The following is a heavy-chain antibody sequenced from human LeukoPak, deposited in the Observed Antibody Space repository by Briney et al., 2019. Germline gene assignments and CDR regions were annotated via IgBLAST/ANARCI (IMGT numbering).Heavy chain of an antibody. CDR3: ARHDYYDLRFDY. CDR1: GGSISSSSYY. V-gene: IGHV4-39*01. CDR2: IYYSGST. Sequence: SETLSLPCTVSGGSISSSSYYWGWIRPPPGKGLEWIGSIYYSGSTYYNPSLKSRVTISVDTSKNQFSLKLSSVTAADTAVYYCARHDYYDLRFDYWGQGTLVTVSS. D-gene: IGHD3-3*01. J-gene: IGHJ4*02.